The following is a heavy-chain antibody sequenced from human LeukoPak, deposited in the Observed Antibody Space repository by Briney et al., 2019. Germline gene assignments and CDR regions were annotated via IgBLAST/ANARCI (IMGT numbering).Heavy chain of an antibody. V-gene: IGHV4-4*07. D-gene: IGHD4-17*01. Sequence: SETLSLTCTVSGASVSSYYWNWVRQAAGKGLEWIGRIYTSGRTNYHPSLKSRVTMSVDTSKNHFFLKVTSVTAADTAVYYCARSEYGDYGSPIDYWGQGTLVTVSS. J-gene: IGHJ4*02. CDR1: GASVSSYY. CDR2: IYTSGRT. CDR3: ARSEYGDYGSPIDY.